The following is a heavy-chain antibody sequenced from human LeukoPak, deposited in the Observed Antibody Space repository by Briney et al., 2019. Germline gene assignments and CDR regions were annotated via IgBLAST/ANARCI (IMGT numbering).Heavy chain of an antibody. Sequence: ASVKVSCKASEYTFTGYYMHWVRQAPGQGLKWMGWINPNSGGTNYAQNFQGRVTMTRDTSVSTAYMELGRLRSDDTAVYYCARASYQSPFDYWGQGTLVTVSS. V-gene: IGHV1-2*02. CDR1: EYTFTGYY. CDR3: ARASYQSPFDY. D-gene: IGHD2-2*01. CDR2: INPNSGGT. J-gene: IGHJ4*02.